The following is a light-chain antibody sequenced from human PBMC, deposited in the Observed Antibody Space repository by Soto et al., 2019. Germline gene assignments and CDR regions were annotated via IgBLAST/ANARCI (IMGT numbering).Light chain of an antibody. V-gene: IGLV1-40*01. CDR3: QSYETSLSGGSV. J-gene: IGLJ1*01. CDR1: SSNIGAGFD. CDR2: GNN. Sequence: QSVLTQSPSVSGAPGQRVSISCTGTSSNIGAGFDVHWYQQLPATAPKLLIYGNNNRPSGVPDRFSGSKSGTSASLAITGLQAEDEADYYCQSYETSLSGGSVFGTGTKLTVL.